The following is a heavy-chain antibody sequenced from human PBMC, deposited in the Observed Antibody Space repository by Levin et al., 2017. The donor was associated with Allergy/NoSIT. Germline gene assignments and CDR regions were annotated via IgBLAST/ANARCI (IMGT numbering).Heavy chain of an antibody. CDR2: ISYDGTNK. Sequence: GGSLRLSCAASGLTFSTYGMHWVRQAPGKGLEWVAVISYDGTNKYFADSVKGRFTISRDNSKNTLFLQMNSLRTEDTAVYYCAKDRLKFFGVATYFGLDVWGQGTTVTVSS. V-gene: IGHV3-30*18. CDR3: AKDRLKFFGVATYFGLDV. J-gene: IGHJ6*02. CDR1: GLTFSTYG. D-gene: IGHD3-3*01.